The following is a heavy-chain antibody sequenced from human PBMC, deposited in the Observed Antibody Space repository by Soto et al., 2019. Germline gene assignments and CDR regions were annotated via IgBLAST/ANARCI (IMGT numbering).Heavy chain of an antibody. CDR2: ISYDGSTK. J-gene: IGHJ2*01. CDR3: ARMEGIAWYFDL. Sequence: QVQLVESGGGVVQPGRSLRLSCAASGITFSTYGMHWVRQAPGKGLEWVAVISYDGSTKYYADSVKGRFTISRDNSKDTLYLQMNSLRPGDTAVYYCARMEGIAWYFDLWGRSTLVTVSS. CDR1: GITFSTYG. D-gene: IGHD2-21*01. V-gene: IGHV3-30*03.